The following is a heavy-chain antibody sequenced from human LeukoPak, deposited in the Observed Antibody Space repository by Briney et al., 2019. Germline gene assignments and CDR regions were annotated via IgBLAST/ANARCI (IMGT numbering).Heavy chain of an antibody. CDR3: ARTRYSGSYYPNYYYGMDV. V-gene: IGHV1-69*13. CDR2: IIPIFGTA. D-gene: IGHD1-26*01. J-gene: IGHJ6*02. CDR1: GGTFSSYA. Sequence: SVKVSCKASGGTFSSYAISWVRQAPGQGLEWMGGIIPIFGTANYAQKFQGRVTITADESTSTAYMELSSLRSEDTAVYYCARTRYSGSYYPNYYYGMDVWGQGTTVTVSS.